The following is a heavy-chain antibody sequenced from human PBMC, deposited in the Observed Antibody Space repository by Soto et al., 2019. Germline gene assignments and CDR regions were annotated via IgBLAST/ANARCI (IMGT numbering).Heavy chain of an antibody. CDR1: GFTLSGYA. V-gene: IGHV3-64*01. J-gene: IGHJ4*01. CDR3: AKARCSGNSCYVPDY. Sequence: PGGSLRLSCAASGFTLSGYAMDWVRQAPGKGLEYVSGISSNGVGTYYANSVQGRFTISRDNSKNTLYLQMNSLRPEDTAAYYCAKARCSGNSCYVPDYWGHGSLVTVSS. CDR2: ISSNGVGT. D-gene: IGHD2-15*01.